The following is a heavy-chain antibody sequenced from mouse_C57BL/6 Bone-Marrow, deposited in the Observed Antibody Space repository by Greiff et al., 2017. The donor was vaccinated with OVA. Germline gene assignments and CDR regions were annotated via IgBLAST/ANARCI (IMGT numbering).Heavy chain of an antibody. J-gene: IGHJ4*01. Sequence: QVQLKESGAELVRPGASVTLSCKASGYTFTDYEMHWVKQTPVHGLEWIGAIDPETGGTAYNQKFPGKAILTADKYSSTAYIELRSLTSDDSAFYYCTRGYSNYYAMDYGGQGTSVTVSS. V-gene: IGHV1-15*01. CDR3: TRGYSNYYAMDY. D-gene: IGHD2-5*01. CDR2: IDPETGGT. CDR1: GYTFTDYE.